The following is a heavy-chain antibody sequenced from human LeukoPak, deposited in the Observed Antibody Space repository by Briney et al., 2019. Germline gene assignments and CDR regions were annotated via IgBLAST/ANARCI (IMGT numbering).Heavy chain of an antibody. J-gene: IGHJ4*02. Sequence: ASVKVSCKASGYDFTTNYIHWVRQAPGQGLQWMGTINPSVGSTTYGQRFRGRVTMTRDTSTATVYMDLSSLTSEDTAIYYCAKGYCTGASCYVPDSWGQGTLVTVSS. D-gene: IGHD2-15*01. V-gene: IGHV1-46*01. CDR1: GYDFTTNY. CDR2: INPSVGST. CDR3: AKGYCTGASCYVPDS.